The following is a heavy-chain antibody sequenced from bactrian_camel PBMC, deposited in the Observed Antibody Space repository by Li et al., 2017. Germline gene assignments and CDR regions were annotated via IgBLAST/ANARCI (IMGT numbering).Heavy chain of an antibody. CDR1: AETFNGNC. J-gene: IGHJ4*01. D-gene: IGHD1*01. V-gene: IGHV3S1*01. CDR2: IYTDVSRT. Sequence: HVQLVESGGGSVQAGGSLRLSCATDAETFNGNCLGWFRQIPGKEREGIAGIYTDVSRTYYADSVKGRFTISHDAAKNSIDLEMNSLKPDDTAVYYCAATGQMLSVAGCRTQGTQVTVS.